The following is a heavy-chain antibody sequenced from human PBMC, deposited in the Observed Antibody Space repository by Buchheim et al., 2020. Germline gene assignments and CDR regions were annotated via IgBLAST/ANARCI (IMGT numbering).Heavy chain of an antibody. CDR3: ARDRRELLEY. CDR1: GGSISSGSYS. V-gene: IGHV4-61*02. J-gene: IGHJ4*02. D-gene: IGHD1-26*01. CDR2: IYTSWST. Sequence: QVQLQESGPGLVKPSQTLSLTCTLSGGSISSGSYSWSWIRQPAGKGLEWIWRIYTSWSTNYNPSIQSRLTLSVAPTKNQLSLKLGSVTAADTAVYYCARDRRELLEYWGQGTL.